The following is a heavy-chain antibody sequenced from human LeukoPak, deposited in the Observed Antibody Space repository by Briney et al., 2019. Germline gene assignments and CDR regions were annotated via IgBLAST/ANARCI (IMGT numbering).Heavy chain of an antibody. V-gene: IGHV1-69*13. Sequence: SVKVSCKASGYTFTSYGISWVRQAPGQGLEWMGGIILIFGTPNYAQKFQGRVTITADESTSTAYMELSSLRSEDTAVYYCARGEVPPHYFDYWGQGTLVTVSS. CDR3: ARGEVPPHYFDY. CDR2: IILIFGTP. J-gene: IGHJ4*02. CDR1: GYTFTSYG.